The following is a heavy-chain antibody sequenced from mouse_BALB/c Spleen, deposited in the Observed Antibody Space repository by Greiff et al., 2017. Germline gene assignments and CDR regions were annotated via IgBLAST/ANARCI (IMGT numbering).Heavy chain of an antibody. CDR3: ARNGDWYYAMDD. D-gene: IGHD3-3*01. CDR1: GYSFTGYN. Sequence: EVQLVESGPELEKPGASVKISCKASGYSFTGYNMNWVKQSNGKSLEWIGNIDPYYGGTSYNQKFKGKATLTVDKSSSTAYMQLKSLTSEDSAVYYCARNGDWYYAMDDWGQGTSVTVSS. V-gene: IGHV1-39*01. J-gene: IGHJ4*01. CDR2: IDPYYGGT.